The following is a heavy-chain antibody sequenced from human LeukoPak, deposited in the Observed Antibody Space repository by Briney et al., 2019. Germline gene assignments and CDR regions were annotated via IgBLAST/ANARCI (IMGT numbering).Heavy chain of an antibody. V-gene: IGHV3-30*03. CDR1: GFSFKDYN. J-gene: IGHJ6*03. CDR3: ARPHLSYGDIRDYYYYYMDV. D-gene: IGHD4-17*01. CDR2: ITYDGSNK. Sequence: GGSLRLSCAASGFSFKDYNMHWVRQAPGKGLEWVAVITYDGSNKYYTDSVKGRFTISRDNSKSTLYLQMNSLRAEDTAVYYCARPHLSYGDIRDYYYYYMDVWGKGTTVTVSS.